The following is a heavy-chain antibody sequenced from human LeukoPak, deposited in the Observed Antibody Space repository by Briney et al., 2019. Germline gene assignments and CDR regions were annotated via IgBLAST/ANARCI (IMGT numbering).Heavy chain of an antibody. D-gene: IGHD6-13*01. J-gene: IGHJ4*02. CDR2: IIPIFGTA. CDR3: ARGLDPLGIAAAGTWNYFDY. Sequence: GASVKVSCKASGGTFSSYAISWVRQAPGQGLEWIGGIIPIFGTANYAQKFQGRVTITADKSTSTAYMELSSLRSEDTAVYYCARGLDPLGIAAAGTWNYFDYWGQGTLVTVSS. CDR1: GGTFSSYA. V-gene: IGHV1-69*06.